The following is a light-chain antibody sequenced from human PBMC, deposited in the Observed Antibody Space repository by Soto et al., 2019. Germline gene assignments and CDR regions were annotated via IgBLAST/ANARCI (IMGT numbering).Light chain of an antibody. CDR1: QSVSTY. Sequence: EIVLIQSPATLSLSPGERATLSCRASQSVSTYLAWYQQKPGQAPRLLIYDASNRATGIPARFSGSVSGTDFTLTISSLEPEDFAVFHCQHRSNWPRTFGQGTQLEIK. CDR3: QHRSNWPRT. CDR2: DAS. V-gene: IGKV3-11*01. J-gene: IGKJ2*01.